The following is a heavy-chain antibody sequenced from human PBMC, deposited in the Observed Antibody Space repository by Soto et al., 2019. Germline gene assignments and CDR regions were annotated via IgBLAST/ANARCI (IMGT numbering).Heavy chain of an antibody. D-gene: IGHD5-12*01. CDR2: INHSGST. Sequence: SETLSLTCAVYGGSFSGYYWSWIRQPPGKGLEWIGEINHSGSTNYNPSLKSRVTISVDTSKNQFSLKLSSVTAADTAVYYCARVRSQVAIDYWGQGTLVTVSS. CDR3: ARVRSQVAIDY. CDR1: GGSFSGYY. J-gene: IGHJ4*02. V-gene: IGHV4-34*01.